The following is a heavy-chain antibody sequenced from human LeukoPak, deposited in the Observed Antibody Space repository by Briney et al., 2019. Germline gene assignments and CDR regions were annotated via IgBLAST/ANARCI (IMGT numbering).Heavy chain of an antibody. J-gene: IGHJ3*02. Sequence: SETLSLTCTVSGGSISSYYWSWIRQPPGKGLEWIGYIYYSGSTKYKPSLKSRATISVHTSKNQFSLKLSSVTSADTAVYYCAGASLNIYAFDIWGQGTMVTVSS. D-gene: IGHD2/OR15-2a*01. V-gene: IGHV4-59*01. CDR3: AGASLNIYAFDI. CDR1: GGSISSYY. CDR2: IYYSGST.